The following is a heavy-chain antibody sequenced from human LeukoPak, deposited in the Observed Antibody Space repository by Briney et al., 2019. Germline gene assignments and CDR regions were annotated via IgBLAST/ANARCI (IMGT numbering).Heavy chain of an antibody. CDR1: GFTFSSYG. D-gene: IGHD1-26*01. CDR2: IWYDGSNK. J-gene: IGHJ4*02. V-gene: IGHV3-33*01. Sequence: GRSLRLSCAASGFTFSSYGMHWVRQAPGKGLEWVAVIWYDGSNKYYADSVKGRFTISRDNSKNTLYLQMNSLRAEDTAVYYCARDLGKYSGSYLVGYWGQGTLVTVSS. CDR3: ARDLGKYSGSYLVGY.